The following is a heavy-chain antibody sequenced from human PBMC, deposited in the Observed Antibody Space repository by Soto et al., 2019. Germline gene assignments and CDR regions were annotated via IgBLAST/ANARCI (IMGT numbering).Heavy chain of an antibody. CDR2: ISSSSSYI. CDR3: GRVPIVGATTTTFWYFDL. Sequence: PGGSLRLSCAASGFTFSSYSMNWVRQAPGKGLEWVSSISSSSSYIYYADSVKGRFTISRDNAKNSLYLQMNSLRAEDTAVYYCGRVPIVGATTTTFWYFDLWGRGTLVTVSS. J-gene: IGHJ2*01. V-gene: IGHV3-21*01. D-gene: IGHD1-26*01. CDR1: GFTFSSYS.